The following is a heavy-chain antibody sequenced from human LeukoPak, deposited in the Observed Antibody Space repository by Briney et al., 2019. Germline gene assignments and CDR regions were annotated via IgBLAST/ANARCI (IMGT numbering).Heavy chain of an antibody. CDR2: IKSKTDGGTT. Sequence: KPGGSLRLSCAASGFTFSNAWMSWVRQAPGKGLEWVGRIKSKTDGGTTDYAAPVKGRFTISRDDSKNTLYLQMNSLKTEDTAVYYCYQFYGSGSYYGYYYYYMDVWGKGTTDTVSS. D-gene: IGHD3-10*01. J-gene: IGHJ6*03. CDR3: YQFYGSGSYYGYYYYYMDV. CDR1: GFTFSNAW. V-gene: IGHV3-15*01.